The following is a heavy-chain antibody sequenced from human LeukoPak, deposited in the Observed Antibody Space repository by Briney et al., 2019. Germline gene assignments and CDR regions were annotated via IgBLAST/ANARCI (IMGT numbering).Heavy chain of an antibody. D-gene: IGHD3/OR15-3a*01. CDR3: ARWKRLVIKPYYYYGMDV. J-gene: IGHJ6*02. Sequence: VASVKVSCKASGGTFGSYAISWVRQAPGQGLEWMGRIIPIFGIANYAQKFHGRVTITADKSTSTAYLELSSLRSEDTAVYYCARWKRLVIKPYYYYGMDVWGQGTTVTVSS. CDR1: GGTFGSYA. CDR2: IIPIFGIA. V-gene: IGHV1-69*04.